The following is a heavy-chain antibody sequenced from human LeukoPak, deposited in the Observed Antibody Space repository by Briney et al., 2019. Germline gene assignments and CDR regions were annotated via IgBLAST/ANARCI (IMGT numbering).Heavy chain of an antibody. CDR1: GFTFSSYW. Sequence: GGSLRLSCAASGFTFSSYWMTWVRQAPGKGLEWVANIKQDGSEKYYVDSVKGRFTISRDNAKNSLYLQMNSLRAEDTALYYCATRVTADSYDASDIWGQGTMVTVSS. V-gene: IGHV3-7*01. CDR2: IKQDGSEK. J-gene: IGHJ3*02. D-gene: IGHD6-13*01. CDR3: ATRVTADSYDASDI.